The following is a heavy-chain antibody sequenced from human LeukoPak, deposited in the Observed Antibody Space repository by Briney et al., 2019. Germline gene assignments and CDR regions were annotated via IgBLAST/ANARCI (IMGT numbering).Heavy chain of an antibody. D-gene: IGHD4-17*01. J-gene: IGHJ3*02. CDR1: GGSISSYY. CDR3: AREPPPRYGELFAFDI. Sequence: PSETLSLTCTVSGGSISSYYWSWIRQPPGKGLEWIGYIYYSGSTNYNPSLKSRVTISVDTSKNQFSLKLSSVTAADTAVYYCAREPPPRYGELFAFDIWGQGTMVTVSS. CDR2: IYYSGST. V-gene: IGHV4-59*01.